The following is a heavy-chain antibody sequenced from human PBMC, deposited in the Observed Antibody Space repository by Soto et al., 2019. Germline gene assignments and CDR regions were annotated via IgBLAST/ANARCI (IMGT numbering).Heavy chain of an antibody. CDR2: INTDGGSS. CDR3: AREEVYCSRTSCYRRAFDT. J-gene: IGHJ3*02. D-gene: IGHD2-2*01. CDR1: GFTFSCHW. V-gene: IGHV3-74*03. Sequence: EVQLVESGGDLVQPGGSLRLSCAASGFTFSCHWMHWVRQVPGKGLEWVSRINTDGGSSAYADSVKGRFTNSRDNAKNPLYRQMKGLRAEDTAVYYCAREEVYCSRTSCYRRAFDTWGQGTTVTV.